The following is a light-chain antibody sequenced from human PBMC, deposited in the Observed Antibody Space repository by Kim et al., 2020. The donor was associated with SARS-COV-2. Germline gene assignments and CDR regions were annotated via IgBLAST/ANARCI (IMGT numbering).Light chain of an antibody. V-gene: IGKV1-17*01. J-gene: IGKJ5*01. CDR2: GAS. CDR1: QDIGND. Sequence: ASVGASVTITCRASQDIGNDLGWYQQSPGRAPKRLIYGASNLQSGVPSRFSGSGSETEFTLTINSLQPEDFATYFCLQHRTSPITFGQGTRLEIK. CDR3: LQHRTSPIT.